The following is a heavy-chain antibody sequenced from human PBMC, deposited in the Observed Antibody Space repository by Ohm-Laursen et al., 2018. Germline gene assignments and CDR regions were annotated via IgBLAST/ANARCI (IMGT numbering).Heavy chain of an antibody. CDR1: GGSISSYY. J-gene: IGHJ4*02. V-gene: IGHV4-59*12. CDR2: IYYSGST. D-gene: IGHD6-19*01. CDR3: ARAAGSSGWYYFDY. Sequence: GTLSLTCAVSGGSISSYYWSWIRQPPGKGLEWIGYIYYSGSTNYNPSLKSRVTISVDTSKNQFPLKLSSVTAADTAVYYCARAAGSSGWYYFDYWGQGTLVTVSS.